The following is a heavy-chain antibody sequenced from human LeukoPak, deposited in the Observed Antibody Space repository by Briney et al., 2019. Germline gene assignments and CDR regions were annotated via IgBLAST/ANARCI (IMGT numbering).Heavy chain of an antibody. Sequence: TGGSLRLSCTASGFTFSDYSMNWFRRAPGKGLDWVSYITSSGNSTYYADSVKGRFTISRDNAKNSLYLQMNSLRDDDTAVYYCARDYKYAFDYWGQGTLVAVSS. V-gene: IGHV3-48*02. CDR2: ITSSGNST. D-gene: IGHD2-8*01. J-gene: IGHJ4*02. CDR1: GFTFSDYS. CDR3: ARDYKYAFDY.